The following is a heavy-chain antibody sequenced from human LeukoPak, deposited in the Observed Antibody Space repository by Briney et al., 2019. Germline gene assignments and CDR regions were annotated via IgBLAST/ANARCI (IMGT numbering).Heavy chain of an antibody. Sequence: GGSLRLSCTASGFTFSNYVMGWVRQAPGKGLHWVLTIGSDTTTYYADSVKGRFTVSRDNSRNTLYLQMDSLRGDDTAVYYCARVPTREAGGRYPFDYWGQGTLVTVSS. CDR1: GFTFSNYV. CDR2: IGSDTTT. D-gene: IGHD6-13*01. V-gene: IGHV3-23*01. CDR3: ARVPTREAGGRYPFDY. J-gene: IGHJ4*02.